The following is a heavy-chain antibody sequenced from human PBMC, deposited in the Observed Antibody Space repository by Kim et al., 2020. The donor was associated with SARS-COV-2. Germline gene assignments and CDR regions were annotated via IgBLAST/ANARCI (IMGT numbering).Heavy chain of an antibody. V-gene: IGHV4-39*01. CDR2: IYYSGST. J-gene: IGHJ4*02. Sequence: SETLSLTCTVSGGSIGTGSYYWGWIRQPPGKGLEWIGSIYYSGSTYYNPSLKSRVTISVDTSKNQFSLKLSSVTAGDTAVYYCARHPRSYSGSAIDYWGQGTLVTVSS. D-gene: IGHD6-6*01. CDR1: GGSIGTGSYY. CDR3: ARHPRSYSGSAIDY.